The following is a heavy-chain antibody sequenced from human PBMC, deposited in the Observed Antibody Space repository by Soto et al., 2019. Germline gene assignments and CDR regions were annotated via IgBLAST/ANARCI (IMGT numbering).Heavy chain of an antibody. V-gene: IGHV4-59*08. Sequence: SETLSLTCSLSGGAIGGYYWSWIRQPPGKALEWIGYVSYSGSTDYHPSLKSRVSISIDTSKNQFSLKMMSVTAADTAVYYCARHGSGSGWFFFDPWGQGALVTVSS. J-gene: IGHJ5*02. D-gene: IGHD6-19*01. CDR1: GGAIGGYY. CDR3: ARHGSGSGWFFFDP. CDR2: VSYSGST.